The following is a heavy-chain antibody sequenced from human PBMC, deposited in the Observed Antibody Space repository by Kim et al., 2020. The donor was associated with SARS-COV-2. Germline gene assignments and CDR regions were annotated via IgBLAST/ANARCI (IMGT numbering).Heavy chain of an antibody. D-gene: IGHD1-7*01. CDR1: GDSVSSNSAA. CDR2: TYYRSKWYN. V-gene: IGHV6-1*01. Sequence: SQTLSLTCAISGDSVSSNSAAWHWIRQSPSRGLEWLGRTYYRSKWYNDYAVSVKSRITINPDTSKNQFSLQLNSVTPEDTAVYYCAREFRQYDWNYDYWGQGTLVTVSS. CDR3: AREFRQYDWNYDY. J-gene: IGHJ4*02.